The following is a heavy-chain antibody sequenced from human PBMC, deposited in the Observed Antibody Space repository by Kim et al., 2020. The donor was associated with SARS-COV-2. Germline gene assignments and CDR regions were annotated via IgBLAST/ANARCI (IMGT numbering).Heavy chain of an antibody. Sequence: STNYNPARMRRVTISVDTSKNQFSLKLSSVTAADTAVCYCARDKSGPLDYWGQGTLVTVSS. CDR2: ST. V-gene: IGHV4-59*01. J-gene: IGHJ4*02. CDR3: ARDKSGPLDY. D-gene: IGHD3-3*01.